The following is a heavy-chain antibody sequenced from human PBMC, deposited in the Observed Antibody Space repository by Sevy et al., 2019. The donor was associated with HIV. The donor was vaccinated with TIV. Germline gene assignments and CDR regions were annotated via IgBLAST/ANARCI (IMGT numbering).Heavy chain of an antibody. J-gene: IGHJ6*02. CDR3: TRDHRKDV. Sequence: GGSLRLSCGASGFTFSNYWMHWVRQVPGKGLVWVSRINNDGTITTYADSVKGRFTISRDNAKNTLFLQMNSLRAEDTAVYYCTRDHRKDVWGQGTTVTVSS. V-gene: IGHV3-74*03. CDR2: INNDGTIT. CDR1: GFTFSNYW.